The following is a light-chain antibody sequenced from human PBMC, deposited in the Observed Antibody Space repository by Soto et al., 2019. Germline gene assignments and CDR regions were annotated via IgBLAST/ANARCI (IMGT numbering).Light chain of an antibody. CDR3: CSYAGTYTYV. CDR2: DVS. J-gene: IGLJ1*01. CDR1: SSDVGGYNY. Sequence: QSAVTQPRRVSGYPGQSVTISCTGTSSDVGGYNYVSWYQQHPGKAPKLMIYDVSKRPSGVPDRFSGSKSGNTASLTISGLQAEDEADYYCCSYAGTYTYVFGTGTKVTVL. V-gene: IGLV2-11*01.